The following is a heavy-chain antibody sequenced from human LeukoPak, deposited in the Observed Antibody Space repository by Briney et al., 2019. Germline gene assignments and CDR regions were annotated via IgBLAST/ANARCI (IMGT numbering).Heavy chain of an antibody. CDR1: GFAFNVYA. Sequence: RGSLRLSCAPSGFAFNVYAMHCVRHAPRERLGWGAVISYDGSNKYYADSVKGRFTITRDESSNTLYLQMKSLRADDTAMYYYARDASLSSTAVTRGSFFDYWGPGKLVTVSS. CDR3: ARDASLSSTAVTRGSFFDY. V-gene: IGHV3-30*04. CDR2: ISYDGSNK. J-gene: IGHJ4*02. D-gene: IGHD1-26*01.